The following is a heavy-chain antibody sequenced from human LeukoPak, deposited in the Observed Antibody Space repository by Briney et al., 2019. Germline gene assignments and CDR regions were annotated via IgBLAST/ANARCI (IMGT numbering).Heavy chain of an antibody. CDR1: GGSISSGSYY. CDR3: ARGPGGSSSSDFDY. J-gene: IGHJ4*02. D-gene: IGHD6-6*01. CDR2: IYTSGST. V-gene: IGHV4-61*02. Sequence: SQTLSLTCTVSGGSISSGSYYWSWIRQPAGKGLEWIGRIYTSGSTNYNPSLKSRVTISVDTSKNQFSLKLSSVTAANTAVYYCARGPGGSSSSDFDYWGQGTLVTVSS.